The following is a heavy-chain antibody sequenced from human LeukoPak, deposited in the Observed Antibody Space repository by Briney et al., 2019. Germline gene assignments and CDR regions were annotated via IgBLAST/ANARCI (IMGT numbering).Heavy chain of an antibody. CDR2: IKEDGSDK. J-gene: IGHJ3*02. CDR1: GFSFRSFW. V-gene: IGHV3-7*02. CDR3: ARGTTVVTEDAFDI. D-gene: IGHD4-23*01. Sequence: GGSLRLSCAASGFSFRSFWMSWVRQAPGKGLEWVASIKEDGSDKYYVESVKGRFTISRENARNSLYLQMNSLRDEDTAVYYCARGTTVVTEDAFDIWGQGTMVTVSS.